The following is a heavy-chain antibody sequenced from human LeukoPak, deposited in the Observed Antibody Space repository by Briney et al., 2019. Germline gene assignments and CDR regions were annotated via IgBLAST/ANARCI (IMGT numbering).Heavy chain of an antibody. CDR2: IIPIFGTA. CDR3: ARDSHCGGDCYEDPISYYYYGMDV. CDR1: GGTFSSYA. V-gene: IGHV1-69*13. D-gene: IGHD2-21*02. J-gene: IGHJ6*02. Sequence: GASVKVSCKASGGTFSSYAISWVRQAPGQGFERMGGIIPIFGTANYAQKFHGRVTITADESTSTAYMELSSLRSEDTAVYYCARDSHCGGDCYEDPISYYYYGMDVWGQGTTVTVSS.